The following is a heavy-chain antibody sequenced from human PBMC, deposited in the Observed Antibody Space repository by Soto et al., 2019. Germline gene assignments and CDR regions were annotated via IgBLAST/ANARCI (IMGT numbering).Heavy chain of an antibody. CDR3: ARTRSFTLGFYYDGMDV. CDR1: GYRFASYW. D-gene: IGHD6-6*01. J-gene: IGHJ6*02. V-gene: IGHV5-51*01. CDR2: IYPGDSDT. Sequence: PGESLKISCQGSGYRFASYWIGWVRQLPGKDLEWMGIIYPGDSDTRYSPSFQGQVTISADKSLRTAYLQWTSLKASDTALYYCARTRSFTLGFYYDGMDVWGQGTTVTVSS.